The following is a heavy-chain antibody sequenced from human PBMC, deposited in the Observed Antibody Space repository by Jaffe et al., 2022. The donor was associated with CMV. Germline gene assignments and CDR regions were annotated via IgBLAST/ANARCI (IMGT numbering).Heavy chain of an antibody. Sequence: QVQLVESGGGVVQPGGSLRLSCVASGFTFSSYGMHWVRQAPGKGLEWVGIISYDGSDKYYADSVKGRFTISRDNSKNTLYLEVSSLRAEDTAVYYCAKVLSSNYDQMYYYAMDVWGQGTTVTVSS. J-gene: IGHJ6*02. CDR2: ISYDGSDK. CDR1: GFTFSSYG. V-gene: IGHV3-30*18. D-gene: IGHD4-4*01. CDR3: AKVLSSNYDQMYYYAMDV.